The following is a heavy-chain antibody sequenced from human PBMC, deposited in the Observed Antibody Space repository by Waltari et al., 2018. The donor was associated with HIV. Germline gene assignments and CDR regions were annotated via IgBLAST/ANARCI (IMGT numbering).Heavy chain of an antibody. D-gene: IGHD3-16*02. V-gene: IGHV1-46*01. Sequence: QVQLVQSGAEVKKPGASVTVSCKASGYTFTSYYIHWVRQAPGQGLEWMGIIKPTGGGTTYAQKCQGRVIMTRDTSTSTVYMEGSSLRSEDTAVYYCASGHDYVWGSYRFDYWGQGTLVTVSS. CDR2: IKPTGGGT. J-gene: IGHJ4*02. CDR3: ASGHDYVWGSYRFDY. CDR1: GYTFTSYY.